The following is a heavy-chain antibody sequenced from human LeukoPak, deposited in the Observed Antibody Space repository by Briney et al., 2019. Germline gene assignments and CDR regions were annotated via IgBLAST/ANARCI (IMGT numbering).Heavy chain of an antibody. D-gene: IGHD5-18*01. CDR2: ISSSSIYI. CDR1: GFTFSNAW. CDR3: ARGADNYGYIFDY. J-gene: IGHJ4*02. Sequence: GGSLRLSCAASGFTFSNAWMNWVRQAPGKGLEWVSSISSSSIYIYYADSVKGRFTISRDNAKNSLYLQMNSLRAEDTAVYYCARGADNYGYIFDYWGQGTLVTVSS. V-gene: IGHV3-21*01.